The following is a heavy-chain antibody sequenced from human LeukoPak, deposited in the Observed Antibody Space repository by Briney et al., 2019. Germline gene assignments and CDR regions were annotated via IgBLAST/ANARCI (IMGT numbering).Heavy chain of an antibody. CDR2: INSDGYTT. Sequence: GGSLRLSCAASGFTFHEYTMHWVRQAPGKGLEWVSLINSDGYTTHYADSVKGRFTISRDNSKDVLYLQMNSLRTEDTAFYYCAKPRARCSSASCFFDYWGQGTLVSVSS. D-gene: IGHD2-2*01. V-gene: IGHV3-43*01. CDR3: AKPRARCSSASCFFDY. CDR1: GFTFHEYT. J-gene: IGHJ4*02.